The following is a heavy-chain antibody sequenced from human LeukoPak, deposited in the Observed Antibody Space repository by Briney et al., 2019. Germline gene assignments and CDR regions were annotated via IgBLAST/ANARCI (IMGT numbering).Heavy chain of an antibody. CDR1: GGSISTHY. CDR3: ARPLGSKNAFDI. J-gene: IGHJ3*02. V-gene: IGHV4-59*08. Sequence: SDTLSLTCTVSGGSISTHYWTWIRQSPGKGLEWIGNIYYSGSTNYNPSLKSRVSISVDTSKNQFSLKLNSVTAADTAVYYCARPLGSKNAFDIWGQGTMVTVSS. D-gene: IGHD1-1*01. CDR2: IYYSGST.